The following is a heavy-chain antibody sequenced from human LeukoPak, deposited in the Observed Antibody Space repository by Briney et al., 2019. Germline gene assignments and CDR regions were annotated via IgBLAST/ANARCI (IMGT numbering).Heavy chain of an antibody. V-gene: IGHV4-38-2*02. CDR1: GYSISSGYY. CDR3: ARGIYPVGATDY. D-gene: IGHD1-26*01. CDR2: IDYSGST. Sequence: SETLSLTCTVSGYSISSGYYWGWIRQPPGKGLEWIATIDYSGSTNYNPSLKSRVTMSVDTSKNQFFLKLSSVTAADTAVYYCARGIYPVGATDYWGQGTLVTVSS. J-gene: IGHJ4*02.